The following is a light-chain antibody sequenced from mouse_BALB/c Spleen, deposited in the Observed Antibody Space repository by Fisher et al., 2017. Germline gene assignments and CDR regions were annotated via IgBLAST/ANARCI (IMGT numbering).Light chain of an antibody. CDR1: SSVSY. J-gene: IGKJ4*01. CDR3: QQWSSYPPT. Sequence: IVLTQSPAIMSASPGEKVTITCSASSSVSYMHWFQQKPGTSPKLWIYSSSNLASGVPARFSGSGSGTSYSLTISRMEAEDAATYYFQQWSSYPPTFSSGTKLEIK. CDR2: SSS. V-gene: IGKV4-57*01.